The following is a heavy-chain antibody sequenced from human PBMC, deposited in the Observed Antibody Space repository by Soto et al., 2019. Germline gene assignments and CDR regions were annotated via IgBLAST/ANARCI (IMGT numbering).Heavy chain of an antibody. Sequence: ASVKVSCKASGYTFTSYGISWVRQAPGQGLEWIGWISAYNGNTNYAQKLQGRVTMTTDTSTSTAYMELRSLRSDDTAVYYCARDPDIVVVPAAPWFDPWGQGTLVTVSS. V-gene: IGHV1-18*01. CDR3: ARDPDIVVVPAAPWFDP. J-gene: IGHJ5*02. CDR2: ISAYNGNT. CDR1: GYTFTSYG. D-gene: IGHD2-2*01.